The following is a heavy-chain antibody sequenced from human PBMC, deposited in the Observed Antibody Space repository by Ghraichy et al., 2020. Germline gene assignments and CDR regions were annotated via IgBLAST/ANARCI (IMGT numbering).Heavy chain of an antibody. J-gene: IGHJ4*02. CDR1: GYSISSAYY. CDR2: TSHSGNT. CDR3: ARIGLGGLTSHLDN. Sequence: SETLSLTCTVSGYSISSAYYWGWVRQTPGNGLEWIGSTSHSGNTFYNPSLKTRVTISVDTSNNQFSLKMTSVTAADTAVYFCARIGLGGLTSHLDNWGQGTLVTVSS. D-gene: IGHD3-16*01. V-gene: IGHV4-38-2*02.